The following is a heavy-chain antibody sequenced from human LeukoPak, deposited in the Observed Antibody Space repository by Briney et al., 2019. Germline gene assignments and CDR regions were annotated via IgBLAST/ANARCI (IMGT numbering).Heavy chain of an antibody. CDR2: IYSSGST. J-gene: IGHJ4*02. Sequence: PGGSPRLSCAASGFTVSSNYMSWVRQAPGKGLEWGSVIYSSGSTYYADSVQGRFTISRDNSKNTLYLQMNSVRAEETAVYYCASRPSSGWYNYWGQGTLVTVSS. CDR3: ASRPSSGWYNY. V-gene: IGHV3-53*01. CDR1: GFTVSSNY. D-gene: IGHD6-19*01.